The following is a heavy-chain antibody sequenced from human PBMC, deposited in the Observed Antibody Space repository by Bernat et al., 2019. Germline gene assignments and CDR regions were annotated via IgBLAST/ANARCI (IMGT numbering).Heavy chain of an antibody. CDR3: ASYLRGAVAGHDY. Sequence: QVQLVESGGALVKPGGSLRLSCAASVFTFSDSFMSWLRQAPGKGLEWVSWISSTSSHTNYADFVKGRFTISRDNARNSLYLQMNSLRAEDTAVYYCASYLRGAVAGHDYWGQGTLVTVSS. V-gene: IGHV3-11*06. CDR1: VFTFSDSF. J-gene: IGHJ4*02. CDR2: ISSTSSHT. D-gene: IGHD6-19*01.